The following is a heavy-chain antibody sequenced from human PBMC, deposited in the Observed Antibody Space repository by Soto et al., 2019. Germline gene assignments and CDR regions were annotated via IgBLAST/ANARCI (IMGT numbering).Heavy chain of an antibody. V-gene: IGHV3-23*01. J-gene: IGHJ4*02. CDR3: AKDSYNYFWPGHYYRLDY. CDR1: RFSFNTFA. CDR2: INAGGGNT. Sequence: PGGSLRLSCVASRFSFNTFAMSWVRQAPGKGLEWVSSINAGGGNTYYADSVKGRFTVSRDNSKNTLHLQMATLRAEDTAIYYCAKDSYNYFWPGHYYRLDYWGQGTQVTVSS. D-gene: IGHD3-3*01.